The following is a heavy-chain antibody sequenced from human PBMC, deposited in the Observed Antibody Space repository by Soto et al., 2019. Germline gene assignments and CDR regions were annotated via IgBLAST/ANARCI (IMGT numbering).Heavy chain of an antibody. D-gene: IGHD6-13*01. V-gene: IGHV4-4*07. CDR3: ARQTTFSSSWYDY. CDR1: GGSISNYY. CDR2: IYSSGTT. Sequence: KPSETLSLTCTVSGGSISNYYWTWIRQPAGKGLEWIWRIYSSGTTNYNSSLKSRLTMSVDTSKNQFSLKLTSVTAADTAVYYCARQTTFSSSWYDYWGQGSLVTVSS. J-gene: IGHJ4*02.